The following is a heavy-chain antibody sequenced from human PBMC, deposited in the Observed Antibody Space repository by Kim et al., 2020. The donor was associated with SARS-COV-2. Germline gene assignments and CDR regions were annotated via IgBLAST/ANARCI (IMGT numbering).Heavy chain of an antibody. V-gene: IGHV2-5*02. J-gene: IGHJ4*02. D-gene: IGHD3-10*01. CDR3: AHRPLVRGTNSAYFDF. CDR2: IYWDDDK. Sequence: SGPTLVKATQTLTLTCTFSGFSLTTSGVGVGWIRQTPGKALDWLALIYWDDDKSHSPSLKSRLTITKDTSKNQVVLTMTNMDPVDTATYYCAHRPLVRGTNSAYFDFWGQGILVTVSS. CDR1: GFSLTTSGVG.